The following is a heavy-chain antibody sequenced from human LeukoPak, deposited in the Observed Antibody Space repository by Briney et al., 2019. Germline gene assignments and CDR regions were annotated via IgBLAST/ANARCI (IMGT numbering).Heavy chain of an antibody. CDR2: IKQDGSEK. J-gene: IGHJ6*03. V-gene: IGHV3-7*01. CDR1: GFTFSSYW. CDR3: ARGGGMTTRYYYYYMDV. Sequence: PGGSLRLSCAASGFTFSSYWMSWVRQAPGKGLEWVANIKQDGSEKYYVDSVKGRFTISRDNAKNSLYLQMNSLRAEDTAVYYCARGGGMTTRYYYYYMDVWGKGTTVTASS. D-gene: IGHD4-11*01.